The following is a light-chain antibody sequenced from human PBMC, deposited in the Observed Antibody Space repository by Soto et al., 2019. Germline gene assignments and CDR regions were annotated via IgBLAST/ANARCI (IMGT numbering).Light chain of an antibody. V-gene: IGLV2-14*01. CDR3: SSYTTSRTWV. CDR2: EVS. Sequence: QSALTQPASVSGSPGQSITISCTRSSTDAGDYNYVAWYQQHPGKAPKVMIYEVSNRPSGVSNRFSGSKSGNTASLTISGLQAEDEADYYCSSYTTSRTWVFGGGTKVTVL. CDR1: STDAGDYNY. J-gene: IGLJ3*02.